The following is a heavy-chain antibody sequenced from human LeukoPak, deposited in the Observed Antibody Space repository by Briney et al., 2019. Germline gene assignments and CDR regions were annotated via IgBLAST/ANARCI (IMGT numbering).Heavy chain of an antibody. CDR3: ARDKIVGATYFDY. CDR1: GFTFSSYW. D-gene: IGHD1-26*01. CDR2: IKQDGSEK. J-gene: IGHJ4*02. V-gene: IGHV3-7*01. Sequence: GGTLRLSCAASGFTFSSYWMSWVRQAPGKGLEWVANIKQDGSEKYYVDSVKGRFTISRDNAKNSLYLQMNSLRAEDTAVYYCARDKIVGATYFDYWGQGTLVTVSS.